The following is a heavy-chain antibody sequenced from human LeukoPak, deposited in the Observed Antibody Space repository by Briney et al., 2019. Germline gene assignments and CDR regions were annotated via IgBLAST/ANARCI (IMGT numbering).Heavy chain of an antibody. CDR3: ARGPPRGSSGRSAYSY. Sequence: GASVKVSCKASGYTFTAYYIHWVRQAPGQGLQWMGWINPNSGGTNYAQNFQDRVTMTRDSSISTAYMELSRLRSDDTAVYYCARGPPRGSSGRSAYSYWGQGTLVTVSS. D-gene: IGHD6-19*01. J-gene: IGHJ4*02. CDR2: INPNSGGT. CDR1: GYTFTAYY. V-gene: IGHV1-2*02.